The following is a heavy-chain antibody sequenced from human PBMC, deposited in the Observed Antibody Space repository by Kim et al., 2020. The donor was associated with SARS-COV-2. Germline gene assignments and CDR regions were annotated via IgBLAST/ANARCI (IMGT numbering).Heavy chain of an antibody. V-gene: IGHV3-74*01. D-gene: IGHD7-27*01. Sequence: GGSLRLSCVASGFTFSSSWMHWVRQTPGKGLVWVSLINPDGSNINYADSAKGRFTISRDNAKNTLYLQMNSLRAEDTGIYHCAKSTWGFYFWGQGTLVTVSS. CDR2: INPDGSNI. CDR1: GFTFSSSW. CDR3: AKSTWGFYF. J-gene: IGHJ4*02.